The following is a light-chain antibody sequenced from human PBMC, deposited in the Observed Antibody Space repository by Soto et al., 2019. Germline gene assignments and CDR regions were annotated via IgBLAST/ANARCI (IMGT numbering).Light chain of an antibody. CDR3: QQTYITPRT. J-gene: IGKJ1*01. CDR2: AAS. V-gene: IGKV1-39*01. CDR1: QSISSY. Sequence: IQMTQSHSSLSASVGDRVTITSPASQSISSYLNWYHQKPGKAPKLLIYAASSLQTGVPSRFSGSGSGTDFTLTIGSLQPEDFATYYCQQTYITPRTFGQGTKVDIK.